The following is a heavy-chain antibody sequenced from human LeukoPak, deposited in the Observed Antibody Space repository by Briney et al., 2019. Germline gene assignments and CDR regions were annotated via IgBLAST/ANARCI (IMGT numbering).Heavy chain of an antibody. D-gene: IGHD6-6*01. CDR3: ARGGVYSSSYYFDD. Sequence: SQTLCLTRALYGGAFSGYYWSWIREPPGKGLEWSGEINDGGSNNFIPCLKSRVPISVDTSQNQFSLMLSSVTAADTAVYYCARGGVYSSSYYFDDWRGGTLVTVSS. J-gene: IGHJ4*02. CDR1: GGAFSGYY. CDR2: INDGGSN. V-gene: IGHV4-34*01.